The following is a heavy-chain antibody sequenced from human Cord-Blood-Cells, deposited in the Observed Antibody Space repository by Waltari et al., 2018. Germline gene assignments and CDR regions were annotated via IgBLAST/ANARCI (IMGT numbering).Heavy chain of an antibody. CDR1: GFTFSNAW. D-gene: IGHD1-26*01. V-gene: IGHV3-15*01. Sequence: EVQLVESGGGLVKPGGSLRLSCAASGFTFSNAWMSWVRQAPGKGLGWVGRNKSKTDGGTTDYAAPVKGRFTISRDESKNTLYLQMNSLKTEDTAVYYCTTDSGATDYWGQGTLVTVSS. CDR3: TTDSGATDY. J-gene: IGHJ4*02. CDR2: NKSKTDGGTT.